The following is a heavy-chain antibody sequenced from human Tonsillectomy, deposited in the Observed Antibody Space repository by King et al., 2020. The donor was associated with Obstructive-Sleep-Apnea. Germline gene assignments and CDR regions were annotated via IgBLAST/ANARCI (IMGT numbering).Heavy chain of an antibody. CDR2: IRIVGTTF. V-gene: IGHV3-11*01. D-gene: IGHD3-10*01. J-gene: IGHJ4*02. CDR3: ARSYDSGNYYNGYSDY. CDR1: GFTFSDYY. Sequence: QLVQSGGGLVKPGGSLRLSCAAFGFTFSDYYMSWIRQAPGQGLEWVSYIRIVGTTFYYADLVKGRFTISRDNAKNSLFLQMNSLRAEDTAVYYCARSYDSGNYYNGYSDYWGQGTLVTVSS.